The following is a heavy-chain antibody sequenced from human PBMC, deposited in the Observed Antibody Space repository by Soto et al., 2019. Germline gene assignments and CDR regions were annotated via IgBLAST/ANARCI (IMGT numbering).Heavy chain of an antibody. J-gene: IGHJ4*02. CDR3: AREISLSAGSYFDY. CDR1: GFTFNTYN. CDR2: ISSSSYTI. V-gene: IGHV3-48*02. D-gene: IGHD3-10*01. Sequence: WGSLRLSCTASGFTFNTYNISCVRHSPLKGLEWVSYISSSSYTIKYADSVEGRFTVSRDNGKKSLYLQMNSLRDEDTAVYFCAREISLSAGSYFDYWGQGTLVTVSS.